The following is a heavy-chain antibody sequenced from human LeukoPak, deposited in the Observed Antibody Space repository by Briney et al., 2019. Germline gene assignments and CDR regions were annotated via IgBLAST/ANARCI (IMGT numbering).Heavy chain of an antibody. D-gene: IGHD3-16*01. J-gene: IGHJ4*02. Sequence: SQTLSLTCALSGGSISSSKYWSWVRQPPGMGLEWIGQISLWGSTSYNPSLNRRVTISIDKYRNQFSLTLNFVTAADTAFYYCTRHGGYRFDFWGQGALVSVSS. CDR2: ISLWGST. CDR3: TRHGGYRFDF. CDR1: GGSISSSKY. V-gene: IGHV4-4*02.